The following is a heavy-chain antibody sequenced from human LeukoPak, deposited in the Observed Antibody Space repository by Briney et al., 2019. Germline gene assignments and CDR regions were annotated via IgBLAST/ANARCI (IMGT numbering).Heavy chain of an antibody. Sequence: SETLSLTCTVSGGSISGYYWNWIPQPAGKGREWIVRIYTSGSTNYNPSLKGRFTMPVDTSKNQFSLNLSSVTAANTAVYYFAKLYSWNNVFDPWGQGTLVTVSS. CDR2: IYTSGST. V-gene: IGHV4-4*07. D-gene: IGHD2-21*01. J-gene: IGHJ5*02. CDR3: AKLYSWNNVFDP. CDR1: GGSISGYY.